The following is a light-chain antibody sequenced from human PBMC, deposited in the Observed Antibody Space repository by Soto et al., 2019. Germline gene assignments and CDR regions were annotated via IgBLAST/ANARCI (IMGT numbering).Light chain of an antibody. CDR3: QKYTNVPA. CDR1: QGISNY. J-gene: IGKJ4*01. CDR2: AAS. Sequence: DIQMTQSPSSLSASVGDRVTIICRASQGISNYLAWYQQIPGKVPKLLISAASTLQSGGPSRFSGSGAGTDFTLTISSLQPEDVPTYYCQKYTNVPAFGGGTKVEIK. V-gene: IGKV1-27*01.